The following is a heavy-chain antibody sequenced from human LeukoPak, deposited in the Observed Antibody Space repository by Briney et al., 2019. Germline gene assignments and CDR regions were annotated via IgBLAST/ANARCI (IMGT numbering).Heavy chain of an antibody. V-gene: IGHV3-21*06. CDR3: ASVKLAA. CDR1: GFTFSSYS. Sequence: GGSLRLSCAAWGFTFSSYSMNWVRQAPGKGLEWVSSISSSSTYIYYADSVRGRFTISRDNAKNSLYLQMNSLGAEDTAVYYCASVKLAAWGQGTLVTVSP. J-gene: IGHJ5*02. D-gene: IGHD6-19*01. CDR2: ISSSSTYI.